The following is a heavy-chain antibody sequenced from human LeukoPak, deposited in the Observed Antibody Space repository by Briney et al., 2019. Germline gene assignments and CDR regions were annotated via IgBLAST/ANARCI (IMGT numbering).Heavy chain of an antibody. Sequence: PGGSLRLSCAASGFTFSSYDMHWVRQATGKGLEWVSAIDTAGDTYYPGSVKGRFTISRENAKNSFYLQMNSLRAEDTAVYYCARDGAVVRGLPRRARTFYGMGVWGQGTTVTVSS. CDR1: GFTFSSYD. CDR3: ARDGAVVRGLPRRARTFYGMGV. CDR2: IDTAGDT. D-gene: IGHD3-10*01. V-gene: IGHV3-13*01. J-gene: IGHJ6*02.